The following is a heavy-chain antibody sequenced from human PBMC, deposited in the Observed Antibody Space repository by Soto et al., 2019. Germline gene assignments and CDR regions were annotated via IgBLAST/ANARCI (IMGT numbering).Heavy chain of an antibody. D-gene: IGHD3-9*01. CDR3: AKRAKTYYDILTGPNWFDP. Sequence: XVSLRLSCAASGFTFSSYAMSWVRQAPGKGLEWVSAISGSGGSTYYADSVKGRFTISRDNSKNTLYLQMNSLRAEDTAVYYCAKRAKTYYDILTGPNWFDPWGQGTLVTVSS. CDR1: GFTFSSYA. CDR2: ISGSGGST. J-gene: IGHJ5*02. V-gene: IGHV3-23*01.